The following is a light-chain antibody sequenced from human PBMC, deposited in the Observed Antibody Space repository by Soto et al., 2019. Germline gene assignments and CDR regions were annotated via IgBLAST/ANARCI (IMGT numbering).Light chain of an antibody. CDR2: DVS. Sequence: QSVLTQPASVSGSPGQSITISCTGTSSDVGGYNYVSWYQQYPGKVPKLMISDVSHRPSGVSNRFSGSKSGNTASLTISGLQAEDEADYYCSSYRSGSTLVVFGGGTKLTVL. V-gene: IGLV2-14*03. CDR3: SSYRSGSTLVV. J-gene: IGLJ2*01. CDR1: SSDVGGYNY.